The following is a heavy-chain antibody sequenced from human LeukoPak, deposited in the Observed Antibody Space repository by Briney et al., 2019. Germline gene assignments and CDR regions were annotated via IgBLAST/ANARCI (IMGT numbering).Heavy chain of an antibody. CDR1: GYTLTELS. V-gene: IGHV1-24*01. CDR3: ATGHDILTGYYS. D-gene: IGHD3-9*01. CDR2: FDPEDGET. J-gene: IGHJ4*02. Sequence: ASVKVSCKVSGYTLTELSMHWVRQAPGKGLEWMGGFDPEDGETIYAQKFQGRVTMTEDTSTDTAYMELSSLRSEDTAVYYCATGHDILTGYYSWGQGTLVTVSS.